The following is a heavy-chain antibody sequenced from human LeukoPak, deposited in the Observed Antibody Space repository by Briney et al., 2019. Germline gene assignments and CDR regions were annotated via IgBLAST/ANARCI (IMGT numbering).Heavy chain of an antibody. J-gene: IGHJ4*02. CDR3: ATLLSSGWTIDY. Sequence: ASVKVSCKASGYTFTSYAMHWVRQAPGQRLEWMGWINAGNGNTKYSQKFQGRVTITRDTSASTAYMELSSLRSEDTAVYYCATLLSSGWTIDYWGQGTLVTVPS. CDR1: GYTFTSYA. V-gene: IGHV1-3*01. D-gene: IGHD6-19*01. CDR2: INAGNGNT.